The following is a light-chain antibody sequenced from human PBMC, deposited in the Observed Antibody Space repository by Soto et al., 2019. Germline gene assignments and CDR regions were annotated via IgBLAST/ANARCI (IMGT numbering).Light chain of an antibody. CDR1: QGISSY. J-gene: IGKJ5*01. CDR3: QQLNSYPIT. Sequence: DIQLTQSPSFLSASVGDRVTITCRASQGISSYLSWYQQKPGKAPNLLIYAASTLQSGVPSRFSGSGSGTEFTLTFSSLQPEDFATYYCQQLNSYPITFGQGTRLEIK. V-gene: IGKV1-9*01. CDR2: AAS.